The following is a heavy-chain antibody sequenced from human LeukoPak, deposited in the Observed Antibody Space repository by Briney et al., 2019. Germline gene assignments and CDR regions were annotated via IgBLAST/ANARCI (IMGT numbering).Heavy chain of an antibody. CDR2: INPNSGGT. CDR3: ESGSYCCSGGSCPLFDYFDY. Sequence: ASVKVSCTASGYTFTCDYMHWVRQAPGQGLEWMGWINPNSGGTNYSQKFQGRVTMTRDTSISTAFMELSRLRSDDTAVHYCESGSYCCSGGSCPLFDYFDYWGQGTLATVSS. CDR1: GYTFTCDY. D-gene: IGHD2-15*01. V-gene: IGHV1-2*02. J-gene: IGHJ4*02.